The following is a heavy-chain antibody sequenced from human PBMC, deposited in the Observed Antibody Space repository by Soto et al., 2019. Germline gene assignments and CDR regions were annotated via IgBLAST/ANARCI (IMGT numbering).Heavy chain of an antibody. V-gene: IGHV3-9*01. CDR2: ISWNSGSI. J-gene: IGHJ6*02. CDR1: GFTFDDYA. D-gene: IGHD3-10*01. CDR3: AKDAGSGSYYLPSYYYYGMDV. Sequence: GGSLRLSCAASGFTFDDYAMHWVRQAPGKGLEWVSGISWNSGSIGYADSVKGRFTISRDNAKNSLYLQMNSLRAEDTALYYCAKDAGSGSYYLPSYYYYGMDVWGQGTTVTVSS.